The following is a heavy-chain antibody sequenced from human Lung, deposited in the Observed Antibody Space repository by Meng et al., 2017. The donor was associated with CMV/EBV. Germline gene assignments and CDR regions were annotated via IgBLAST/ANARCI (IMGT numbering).Heavy chain of an antibody. CDR2: SYHSGST. V-gene: IGHV4-4*02. CDR1: GGSLRSRNW. CDR3: ARVGAYCGGDCYHPR. J-gene: IGHJ4*02. Sequence: QVAGSGLVTSSQPPAPTCAVSGGSLRSRNWWSWVRQPPGKGLEGIGESYHSGSTNYNPSLKSRVTISVDESKNQFSLRLSSVTAADTAVYYCARVGAYCGGDCYHPRWGQGTLVTVSS. D-gene: IGHD2-21*02.